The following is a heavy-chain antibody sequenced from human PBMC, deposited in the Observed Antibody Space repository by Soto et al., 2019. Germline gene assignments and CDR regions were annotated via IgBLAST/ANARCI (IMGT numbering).Heavy chain of an antibody. D-gene: IGHD6-19*01. J-gene: IGHJ4*02. Sequence: SETLSLTCTVSGGSISSYYWNWIRQPPGKGLEWIGYIYSSGSTNYNPSLKSRLTMSVDTSKNQFSLNLTSVTAADTAVYYCARFGSIAVTRFDYWGPGTQVTVSS. CDR1: GGSISSYY. CDR3: ARFGSIAVTRFDY. CDR2: IYSSGST. V-gene: IGHV4-59*08.